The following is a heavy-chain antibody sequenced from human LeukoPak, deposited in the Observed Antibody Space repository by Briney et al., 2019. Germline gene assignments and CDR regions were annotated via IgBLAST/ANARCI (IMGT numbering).Heavy chain of an antibody. CDR3: TGEMMTTVTTYDY. J-gene: IGHJ4*02. CDR2: IKSKTDGGTT. CDR1: GFTFSNAW. D-gene: IGHD4-17*01. V-gene: IGHV3-15*01. Sequence: PGGSLRLSCAASGFTFSNAWMSWVRQAPGKGLEWVGRIKSKTDGGTTGYAAPVKGRFTISRDDSKNTLYLQMNSLKTEDTAVYYCTGEMMTTVTTYDYWGQGTLVTVSS.